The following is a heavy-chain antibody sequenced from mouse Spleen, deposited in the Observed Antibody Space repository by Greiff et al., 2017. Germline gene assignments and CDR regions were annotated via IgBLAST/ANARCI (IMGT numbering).Heavy chain of an antibody. CDR1: GYTFTSYW. Sequence: QVQLQQPGAELVMPGASVKLSCKASGYTFTSYWMHWVKQRPGQGLEWIGEIDPSDSYTNYNQKFKGKATLTVDKSSSTAYMQLSSLTSEDSAVYYCARRDGFAYWGQGTLVTVSA. V-gene: IGHV1-69*01. CDR3: ARRDGFAY. CDR2: IDPSDSYT. J-gene: IGHJ3*01.